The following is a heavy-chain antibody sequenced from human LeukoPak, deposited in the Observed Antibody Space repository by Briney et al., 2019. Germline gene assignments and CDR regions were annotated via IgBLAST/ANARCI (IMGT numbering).Heavy chain of an antibody. CDR3: ARGQEQFSSPWQWGPRRKNFYYYGTDV. Sequence: PGGSLRLSSAASGFTVSSSSMNWVRLGPGKGLEWVSVISSDGNTYYADSVKGRFTISRDNSRNTLSLQMHGLRADDTAVYYCARGQEQFSSPWQWGPRRKNFYYYGTDVWGQGTTVTVSS. J-gene: IGHJ6*02. D-gene: IGHD6-19*01. V-gene: IGHV3-66*01. CDR2: ISSDGNT. CDR1: GFTVSSSS.